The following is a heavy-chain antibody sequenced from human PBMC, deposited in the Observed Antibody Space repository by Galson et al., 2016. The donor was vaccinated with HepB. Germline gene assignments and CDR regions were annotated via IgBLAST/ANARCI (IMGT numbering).Heavy chain of an antibody. J-gene: IGHJ6*02. CDR2: IYPGDSDT. V-gene: IGHV5-51*01. CDR1: GSSFTSYW. D-gene: IGHD1-26*01. Sequence: QSGAEVKKPGESLKISCKGSGSSFTSYWIGWVRQMPGKGLEWMGIIYPGDSDTRYSPSFQGQVTISADKSINTAYLQWSSLKASDTAMYYCARWGGEWELYYYYGMDVWGQGTTVTVSS. CDR3: ARWGGEWELYYYYGMDV.